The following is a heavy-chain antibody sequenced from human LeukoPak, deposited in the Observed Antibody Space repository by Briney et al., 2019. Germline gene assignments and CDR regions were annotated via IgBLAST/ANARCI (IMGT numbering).Heavy chain of an antibody. CDR3: ARDVAPNWYFDL. CDR1: GGSISSSSYY. CDR2: IYYSGST. Sequence: SETLSLTCTVSGGSISSSSYYWGWIRQPPGKGLEWIGSIYYSGSTYYNPSLKSRVTISVDTSKNQFSLQLSSVTAADTAVYYCARDVAPNWYFDLWGRGTLVTVSS. D-gene: IGHD2-15*01. V-gene: IGHV4-39*07. J-gene: IGHJ2*01.